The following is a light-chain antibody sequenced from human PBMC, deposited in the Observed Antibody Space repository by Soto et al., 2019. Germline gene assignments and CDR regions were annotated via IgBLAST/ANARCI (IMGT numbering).Light chain of an antibody. CDR2: DVS. Sequence: QSVLTQPASVSGSPGQSITISCTGTSSDVGGYNYVSWYQQHPGKAPKLMIYDVSNRPSVVSNRFSGSKSGNTASLTISGLQAEDEADYYCSSYTSSSTLDSYVFGTGTKVTVL. J-gene: IGLJ1*01. CDR1: SSDVGGYNY. CDR3: SSYTSSSTLDSYV. V-gene: IGLV2-14*01.